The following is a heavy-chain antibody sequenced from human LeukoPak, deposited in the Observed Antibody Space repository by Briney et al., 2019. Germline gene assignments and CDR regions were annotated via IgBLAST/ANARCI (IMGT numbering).Heavy chain of an antibody. V-gene: IGHV3-53*01. D-gene: IGHD3-10*01. CDR2: IYSGGST. CDR1: GFTVSSNY. J-gene: IGHJ4*02. Sequence: RAGGSLRLSCAASGFTVSSNYMSWARQAPGKGLEWVSVIYSGGSTYYADSVKGRFTISRDNSKNTLYLQMNSLRAEDTAVYYCATLAGGPMVRGVIFRGYYFDYWGQGTLVTVSS. CDR3: ATLAGGPMVRGVIFRGYYFDY.